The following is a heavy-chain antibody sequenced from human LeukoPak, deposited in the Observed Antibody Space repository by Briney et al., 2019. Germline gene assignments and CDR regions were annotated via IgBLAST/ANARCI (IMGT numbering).Heavy chain of an antibody. V-gene: IGHV1-69*04. Sequence: GASVKVSCKASGGTFSRYTTSWVRQAPGHGLEWMGRIIPIPGMANYAQKFQGRVTITADKSTSTAYMELSSLRSEDTAVYYCARDRGYCSSTSCYYYYYYGMDVWGQGTTVTVSS. CDR3: ARDRGYCSSTSCYYYYYYGMDV. CDR1: GGTFSRYT. J-gene: IGHJ6*02. D-gene: IGHD2-2*01. CDR2: IIPIPGMA.